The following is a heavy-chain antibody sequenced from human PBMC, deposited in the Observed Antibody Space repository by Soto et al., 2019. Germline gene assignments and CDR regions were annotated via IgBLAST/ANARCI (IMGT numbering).Heavy chain of an antibody. Sequence: EVQLLDSGVGLVQPGGSLRLSCAVSGFTLSDYGVTWVRQAPGKGLEWVSGFSGGGGGTFYADSVKGRFTISRDDSKNTAYLQMNGLGVEDTAVYYCVRWNGFGDHWGQGTLVTVSS. D-gene: IGHD1-1*01. V-gene: IGHV3-23*01. J-gene: IGHJ4*02. CDR2: FSGGGGGT. CDR1: GFTLSDYG. CDR3: VRWNGFGDH.